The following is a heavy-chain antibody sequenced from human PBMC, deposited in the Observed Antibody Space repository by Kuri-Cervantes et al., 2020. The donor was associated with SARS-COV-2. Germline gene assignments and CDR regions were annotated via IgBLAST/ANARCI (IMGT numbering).Heavy chain of an antibody. V-gene: IGHV5-51*01. CDR1: GYSFSTYW. D-gene: IGHD2-21*02. CDR2: IYPDDSDT. J-gene: IGHJ3*01. Sequence: QVSCKAFGYSFSTYWIRWVRQMPGKGREWMGIIYPDDSDTRYSPSFQGQVTISAEKSISTAYLQWSSLQASDTAMYYCVRRQCFPNEYGGDPHDVFDLWGQGTTVTVSS. CDR3: VRRQCFPNEYGGDPHDVFDL.